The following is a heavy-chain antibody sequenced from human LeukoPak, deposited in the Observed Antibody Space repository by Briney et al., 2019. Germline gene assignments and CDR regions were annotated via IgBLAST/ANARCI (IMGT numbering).Heavy chain of an antibody. D-gene: IGHD3-22*01. J-gene: IGHJ4*02. V-gene: IGHV1-69*01. CDR3: ARDNDSSGYYYFDY. Sequence: SVKVSCKASGGTFSSYAISWVRQAPGQGLEWMGGTIPIFGTANYAQKFQGRVTITADGSTSTAYMELSSLRSEDTAAYYCARDNDSSGYYYFDYWGQGTLVTVSS. CDR1: GGTFSSYA. CDR2: TIPIFGTA.